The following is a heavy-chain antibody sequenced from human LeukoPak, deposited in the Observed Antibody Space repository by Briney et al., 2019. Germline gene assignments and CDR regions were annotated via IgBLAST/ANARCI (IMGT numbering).Heavy chain of an antibody. Sequence: PSKTLSLTCTVSGGSISSYYWSWIRQPPGKGLEWIGYIYYSGSTNYNPSLKSRVTISVDTSKNQFSLKLSSVTAADTAVYYCARGWEEEAFDIWGQGTMVTVSS. J-gene: IGHJ3*02. CDR2: IYYSGST. V-gene: IGHV4-59*01. CDR3: ARGWEEEAFDI. CDR1: GGSISSYY. D-gene: IGHD1-26*01.